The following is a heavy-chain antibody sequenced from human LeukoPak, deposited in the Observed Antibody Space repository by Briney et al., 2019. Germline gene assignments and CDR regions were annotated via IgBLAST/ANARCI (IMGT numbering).Heavy chain of an antibody. CDR1: GGSISSSSYY. CDR3: ARVLDSSGYYYGFDP. J-gene: IGHJ5*02. Sequence: SETLSLTCSVSGGSISSSSYYWGWIRQPPGKGLEWIGSIYYSGNTYNNPPLKSRVTISVDTSKNQFSLKLSSVTAADTAVYYCARVLDSSGYYYGFDPWGQGTLVTVSS. CDR2: IYYSGNT. D-gene: IGHD3-22*01. V-gene: IGHV4-39*07.